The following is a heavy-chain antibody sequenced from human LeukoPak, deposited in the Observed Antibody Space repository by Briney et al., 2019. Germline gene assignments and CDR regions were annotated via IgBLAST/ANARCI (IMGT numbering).Heavy chain of an antibody. D-gene: IGHD3-10*01. CDR1: GGSFSGYY. Sequence: SETLSLTCAVYGGSFSGYYRSWIRQPPGKGLEWIGEINHSGSTNYNPSLKSRVTISVDTSKNQFSLKLSSVTAADTAVYYCARGDYYGSGSPLDYWGQGTLVTVSS. CDR2: INHSGST. J-gene: IGHJ4*02. V-gene: IGHV4-34*01. CDR3: ARGDYYGSGSPLDY.